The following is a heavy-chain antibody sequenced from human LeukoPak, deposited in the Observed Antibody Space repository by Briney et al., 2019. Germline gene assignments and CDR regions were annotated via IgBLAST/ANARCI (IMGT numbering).Heavy chain of an antibody. Sequence: SETLSLTCTVSGGSISSLYWNWIRQPPGKGLEWIGFMYHSGTVNYNPSLKSRDTMSVDTSKNQVSLKLTSVTAADTAVYYCAKSRLGTDTSTVHSFAYWGQGILVTVSS. CDR3: AKSRLGTDTSTVHSFAY. CDR1: GGSISSLY. CDR2: MYHSGTV. J-gene: IGHJ4*02. V-gene: IGHV4-59*11. D-gene: IGHD4-11*01.